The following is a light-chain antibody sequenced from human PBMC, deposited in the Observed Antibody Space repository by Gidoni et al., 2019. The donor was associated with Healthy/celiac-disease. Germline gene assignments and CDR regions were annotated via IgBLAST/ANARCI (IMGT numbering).Light chain of an antibody. V-gene: IGLV1-51*02. CDR2: ENN. CDR1: SSNIGNNY. CDR3: GTWDSSLSAV. Sequence: QSVLTQPPSVTAAPGQKVTISCSGSSSNIGNNYVSWYQQLPGTAPKLLIYENNKRPSGIPDRFSGSKSGPSATLGITGLQTGDEADYYCGTWDSSLSAVFGGGTKLTVL. J-gene: IGLJ3*02.